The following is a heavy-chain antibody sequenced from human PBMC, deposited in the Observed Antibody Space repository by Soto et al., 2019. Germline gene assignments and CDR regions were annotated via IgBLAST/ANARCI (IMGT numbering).Heavy chain of an antibody. CDR1: GFTFSSYG. CDR2: ISYDGSNK. Sequence: QVQLVESGGGVVQPGRSLRLSCAASGFTFSSYGMHWVRQAPGKGLEWVAVISYDGSNKYYADSVKGRFTISRDNSKNTLYLQMNGLRAEDTAVYYCAKDREYQLHLGGWFDPWGQGTLVTVSS. V-gene: IGHV3-30*18. CDR3: AKDREYQLHLGGWFDP. J-gene: IGHJ5*02. D-gene: IGHD2-2*01.